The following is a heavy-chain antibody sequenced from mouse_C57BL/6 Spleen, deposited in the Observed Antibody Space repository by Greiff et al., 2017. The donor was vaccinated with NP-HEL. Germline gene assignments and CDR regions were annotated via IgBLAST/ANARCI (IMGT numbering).Heavy chain of an antibody. CDR1: GFTFSSYT. V-gene: IGHV5-9*01. Sequence: EVKLVESGGGLVKPGGSLKLSCAASGFTFSSYTMSWVRQTPEKRLEWVATISGGGGNTYYPDSVKGRFTISRDNAKNTLYLQMSSLRSEDTALYYCARHFMVTGRYYFDYWGQGTTLTVSS. CDR2: ISGGGGNT. CDR3: ARHFMVTGRYYFDY. D-gene: IGHD2-2*01. J-gene: IGHJ2*01.